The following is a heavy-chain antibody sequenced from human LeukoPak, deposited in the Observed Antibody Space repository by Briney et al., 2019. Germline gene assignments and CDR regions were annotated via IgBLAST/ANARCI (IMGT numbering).Heavy chain of an antibody. CDR2: ISSDGSMK. CDR1: GFTFDRYV. J-gene: IGHJ4*02. D-gene: IGHD5-12*01. Sequence: GGSLRLSCAASGFTFDRYVMHWIRQAPGKGLEWVAVISSDGSMKDYADSVKGRFTVSRDNSKNTLYLQMSSLSPEDTSLYYCARGNEIMVATIENYWGQGTLVTVSS. V-gene: IGHV3-30-3*01. CDR3: ARGNEIMVATIENY.